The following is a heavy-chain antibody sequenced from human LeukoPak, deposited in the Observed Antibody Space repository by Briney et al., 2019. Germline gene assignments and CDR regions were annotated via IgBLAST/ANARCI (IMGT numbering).Heavy chain of an antibody. CDR3: ARGHIRAAGTIWHPLGYYYYYMDV. CDR2: INTNTGNP. CDR1: GYTFTSYA. V-gene: IGHV7-4-1*02. D-gene: IGHD6-13*01. J-gene: IGHJ6*03. Sequence: ASVNVSCKACGYTFTSYAMNWVLQAPGQGLEGMGWINTNTGNPTYAQGFTGRSVFSLDTSVSTAYLQISTLKAEDTAVYYCARGHIRAAGTIWHPLGYYYYYMDVWGKGTTVTVSS.